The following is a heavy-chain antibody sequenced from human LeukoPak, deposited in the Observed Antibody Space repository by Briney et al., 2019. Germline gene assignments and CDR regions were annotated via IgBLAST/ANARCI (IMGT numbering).Heavy chain of an antibody. Sequence: GGSLRLSCAASAFTFSSYSMNWVRQAPGKGLEWVSSISSSGSYIYYADSVKGRFTISRDNAKNSLYLQMISLRAEDTAVYYCAKSATMVRGVDYFDYWGQGTLVTVSS. CDR2: ISSSGSYI. J-gene: IGHJ4*02. V-gene: IGHV3-21*04. CDR1: AFTFSSYS. D-gene: IGHD3-10*01. CDR3: AKSATMVRGVDYFDY.